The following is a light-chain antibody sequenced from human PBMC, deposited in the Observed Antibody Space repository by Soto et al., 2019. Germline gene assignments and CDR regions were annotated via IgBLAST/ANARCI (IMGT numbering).Light chain of an antibody. J-gene: IGKJ2*01. CDR3: QQRSNWPPYT. CDR2: DAS. CDR1: QSVSSY. V-gene: IGKV3-11*01. Sequence: EIVLTQSPATLSLSPGERATLSCRASQSVSSYLAWYQQKPGQAPRLLIYDASNRAPGIPARFSVSGSGTDFTLTISSPEPEDFAVDYCQQRSNWPPYTFGQGTKLEIK.